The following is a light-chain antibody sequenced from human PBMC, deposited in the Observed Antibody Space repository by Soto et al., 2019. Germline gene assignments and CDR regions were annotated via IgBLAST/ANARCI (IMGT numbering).Light chain of an antibody. CDR2: DVS. V-gene: IGLV2-14*03. Sequence: QSALTQPASVSGSPGQSITISCTETSGDMGGLNSVSWYQHHPGKAPKLLIFDVSKRPSGVSFRFSGSESGNTASLTISGLQVEDEADYYCSSDTTSNTVVFGGGTKLTVL. CDR3: SSDTTSNTVV. J-gene: IGLJ2*01. CDR1: SGDMGGLNS.